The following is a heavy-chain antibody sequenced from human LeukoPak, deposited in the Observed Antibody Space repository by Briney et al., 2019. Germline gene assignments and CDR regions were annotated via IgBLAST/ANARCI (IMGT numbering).Heavy chain of an antibody. D-gene: IGHD3-9*01. J-gene: IGHJ4*02. CDR1: GFTFSSYS. Sequence: GGSLRLSCAASGFTFSSYSMNWVRQAPGKGLEWVSSISSSSSYIYYADSVKGRFTISRDNAKNSLYLQMNSLRAEDTAVYYCEKLGDILTGYPYFFDYWGQGTLVTVSS. CDR3: EKLGDILTGYPYFFDY. V-gene: IGHV3-21*04. CDR2: ISSSSSYI.